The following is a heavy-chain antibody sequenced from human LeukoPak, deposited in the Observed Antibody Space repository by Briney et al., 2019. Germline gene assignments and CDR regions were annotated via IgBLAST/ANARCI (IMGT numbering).Heavy chain of an antibody. CDR2: INHSGST. Sequence: SETLSLTCTVSGGSISSSSYYWGWIRQPPGKGLEWIGEINHSGSTNYNPSLKSRVTISVDTSKNQFSLKLSSVTAADTAVYYCARGYALLWFGELLGNNWFDPWGQGTLVTVSS. V-gene: IGHV4-39*07. CDR1: GGSISSSSYY. CDR3: ARGYALLWFGELLGNNWFDP. J-gene: IGHJ5*02. D-gene: IGHD3-10*01.